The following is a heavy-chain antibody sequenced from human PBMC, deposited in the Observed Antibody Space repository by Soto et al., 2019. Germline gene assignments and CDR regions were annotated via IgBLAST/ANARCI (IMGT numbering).Heavy chain of an antibody. CDR2: IYYSGST. D-gene: IGHD2-21*02. V-gene: IGHV4-39*01. Sequence: QLQLQESGPGLVKPSETLSLTCSVSGGSISSSSYFWGWIRQPPGKGLEWIGRIYYSGSTYYNPSLKIRVTVSVDTSKTQSSLKLSSVTAADTAVYYCARHPSDFWFDPWGQGTLVTVSS. J-gene: IGHJ5*02. CDR3: ARHPSDFWFDP. CDR1: GGSISSSSYF.